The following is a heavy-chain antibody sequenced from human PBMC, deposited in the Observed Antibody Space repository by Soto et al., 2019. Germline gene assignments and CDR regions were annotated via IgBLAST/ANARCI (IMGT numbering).Heavy chain of an antibody. Sequence: QVQLVQSGAEVKKPGASVKVSCKVSGYTLTELSMHWVRQAPGKGLEWMGGFDPEDGETIYAQKFQGRVTKTEDTSTDTAYMDLSSLRSEDTAVYYCATDLGIAVAGTHYYYYGMDVWGQGTTVTVSS. CDR3: ATDLGIAVAGTHYYYYGMDV. J-gene: IGHJ6*02. CDR2: FDPEDGET. CDR1: GYTLTELS. V-gene: IGHV1-24*01. D-gene: IGHD6-19*01.